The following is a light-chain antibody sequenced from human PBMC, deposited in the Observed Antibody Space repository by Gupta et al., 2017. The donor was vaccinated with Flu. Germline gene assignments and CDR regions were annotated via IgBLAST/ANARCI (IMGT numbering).Light chain of an antibody. V-gene: IGLV2-14*01. J-gene: IGLJ3*02. CDR1: SSDVGGYNY. CDR3: GSYTSSYTWV. Sequence: QSALTQPASVSGSPGQSITISCTGTSSDVGGYNYVSWYQQHPGKAPKLMIYEVTNRPAGVANRFSGSKSGNTASLTISGRQAEEEADYFCGSYTSSYTWVFGGGIKLTVL. CDR2: EVT.